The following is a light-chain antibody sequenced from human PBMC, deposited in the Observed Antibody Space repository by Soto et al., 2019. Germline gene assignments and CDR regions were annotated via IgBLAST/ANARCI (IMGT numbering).Light chain of an antibody. CDR1: SSNIGAGYD. CDR3: QSYDSSPEPV. CDR2: GTS. Sequence: QSVLTQPPSVSGAPGQRVTISCTGSSSNIGAGYDVHWYQQLPGTAPKLLIYGTSNRPSGVPDRFSGSKSGTSASLAITGLQAEDEADYYCQSYDSSPEPVFGGGTKVTVL. J-gene: IGLJ2*01. V-gene: IGLV1-40*01.